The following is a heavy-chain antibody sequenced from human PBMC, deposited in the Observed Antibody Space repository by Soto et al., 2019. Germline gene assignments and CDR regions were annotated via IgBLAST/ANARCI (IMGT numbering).Heavy chain of an antibody. V-gene: IGHV3-30*18. Sequence: QVQLVESGGGVVQPGRSLRLSCAASGFTFSSYGMHWVRQAPGKGLEWVAVIIYDGSNKYYADSVKGRFTISRDNSKSTLYLQMNSLRAEETAVYYCAKDRMGAGVRGYFDYWGQGTLVTVSS. D-gene: IGHD3-10*01. CDR1: GFTFSSYG. J-gene: IGHJ4*02. CDR3: AKDRMGAGVRGYFDY. CDR2: IIYDGSNK.